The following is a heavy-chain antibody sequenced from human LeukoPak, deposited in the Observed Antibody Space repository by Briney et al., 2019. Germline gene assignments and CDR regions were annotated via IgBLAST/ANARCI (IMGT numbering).Heavy chain of an antibody. Sequence: PGGSLRLSCAASGFTFSSYAMSWVRQAPGKGLEWVSAISGSGGSTYYADSVKGRFTISRDNSKNTLYQQMNSLRAEDTAVYYCAKGYDYGDYGAEYFQHWGQGTLVTVSS. V-gene: IGHV3-23*01. CDR1: GFTFSSYA. D-gene: IGHD4-17*01. CDR2: ISGSGGST. J-gene: IGHJ1*01. CDR3: AKGYDYGDYGAEYFQH.